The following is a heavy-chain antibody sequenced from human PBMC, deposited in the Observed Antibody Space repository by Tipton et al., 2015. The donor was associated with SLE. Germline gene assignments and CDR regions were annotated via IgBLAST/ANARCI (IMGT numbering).Heavy chain of an antibody. D-gene: IGHD2-2*01. V-gene: IGHV4-4*07. CDR1: GGSISSYY. Sequence: TLSLTCTVSGGSISSYYWSWIRQPAGKGLEWIGRIYTSGSTNYNPSLKSRVTMSVDTSKDQFSLKLSSVTAADTAVYYCARGPGGYCSSTSCRDYYGMDVWGQGTTVTVPS. J-gene: IGHJ6*02. CDR3: ARGPGGYCSSTSCRDYYGMDV. CDR2: IYTSGST.